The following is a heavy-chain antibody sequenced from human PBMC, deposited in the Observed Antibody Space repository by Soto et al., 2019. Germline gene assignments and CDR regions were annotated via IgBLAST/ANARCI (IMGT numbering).Heavy chain of an antibody. CDR3: ARSSGYPNYLDY. CDR1: GFTFSSYA. Sequence: GGSLRLSCAASGFTFSSYAMHWVRQAPGKGLKWVAVISYDGSNKYYADSVKGRFTISRDNSKNTLYLQMNSLRAEDTAVYYCARSSGYPNYLDYWGQGTLVTVSS. D-gene: IGHD3-22*01. J-gene: IGHJ4*02. V-gene: IGHV3-30-3*01. CDR2: ISYDGSNK.